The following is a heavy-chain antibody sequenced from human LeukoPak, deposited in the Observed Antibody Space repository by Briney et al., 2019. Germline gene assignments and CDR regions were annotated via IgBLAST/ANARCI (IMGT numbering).Heavy chain of an antibody. D-gene: IGHD5-12*01. CDR2: IDPIDSYT. CDR3: EIESGYDSDY. J-gene: IGHJ4*02. V-gene: IGHV5-10-1*01. Sequence: KGLEWMGKIDPIDSYTNYSTSLQGHVTLSADKSTSTAYLQWSSLKASDTAMYYCEIESGYDSDYCGQGTLVTVSS.